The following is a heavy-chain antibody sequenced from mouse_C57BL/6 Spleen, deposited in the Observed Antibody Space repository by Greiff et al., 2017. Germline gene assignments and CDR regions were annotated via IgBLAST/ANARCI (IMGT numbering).Heavy chain of an antibody. CDR2: IYPGDGDT. D-gene: IGHD4-1*01. CDR3: ARGSVVTGTWFAY. Sequence: QVQLQQSGAELVKPGASVKISCKASGYAFSSYWMNWVKQRPGKGLEWIGQIYPGDGDTNYNGKFKGKATLTADKSSSTAYMQLSSLTSEDSAVYFCARGSVVTGTWFAYWGQGTLVTVSA. J-gene: IGHJ3*01. V-gene: IGHV1-80*01. CDR1: GYAFSSYW.